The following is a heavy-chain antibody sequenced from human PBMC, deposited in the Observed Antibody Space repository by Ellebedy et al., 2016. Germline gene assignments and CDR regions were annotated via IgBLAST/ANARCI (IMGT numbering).Heavy chain of an antibody. CDR1: GFTFSSYS. J-gene: IGHJ3*02. CDR2: ISSSSSTI. CDR3: AREKAAAALVDAFDI. V-gene: IGHV3-48*02. Sequence: GESLKISCAASGFTFSSYSMNWVRQAPGKGLEWVSYISSSSSTIYYADSVKGRFTISRDNAKNSLYLQMNSLRDEDTAVYYCAREKAAAALVDAFDIWGQGTMVTVSS. D-gene: IGHD6-13*01.